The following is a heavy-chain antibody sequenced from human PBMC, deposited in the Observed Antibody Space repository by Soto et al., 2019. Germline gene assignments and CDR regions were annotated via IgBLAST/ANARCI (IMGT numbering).Heavy chain of an antibody. CDR3: ARVKATLYREYYFDY. D-gene: IGHD5-12*01. V-gene: IGHV1-2*02. Sequence: ASVKVSCKASGYTFTGYYMHWVLQAPGQGLEWMGWINPNSGGTNYAQKFQGRVTMSMDTSKNLFSLRLKSLTAADTAVYFCARVKATLYREYYFDYWGQGALVTVSS. CDR2: INPNSGGT. J-gene: IGHJ4*02. CDR1: GYTFTGYY.